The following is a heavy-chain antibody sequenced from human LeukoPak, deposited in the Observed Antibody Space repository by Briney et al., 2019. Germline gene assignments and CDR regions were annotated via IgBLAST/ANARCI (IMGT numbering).Heavy chain of an antibody. V-gene: IGHV1-18*01. CDR2: ISAYNGNT. Sequence: ASVKVSCKASGYTFTSYGISWVRQAPGQGLEWMGWISAYNGNTNYAQKLQGRVTMTTDTSTSTAYMELRSLRSDDTAVYYCARDGSYSSGWYDYYDYGMDVWGQGTTVTVSS. J-gene: IGHJ6*02. D-gene: IGHD6-19*01. CDR3: ARDGSYSSGWYDYYDYGMDV. CDR1: GYTFTSYG.